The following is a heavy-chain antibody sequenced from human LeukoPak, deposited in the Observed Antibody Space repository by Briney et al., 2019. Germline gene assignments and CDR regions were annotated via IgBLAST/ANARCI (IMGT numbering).Heavy chain of an antibody. CDR2: IIPIFGTA. Sequence: SVKVSCKASGGTFSSYAISWVRQAPGQGLEWMGGIIPIFGTANYAQKFQGRVTITADKSTSTAYMELSSLRSEDTAVYYCARVRWELREVDYWGQGTLVTVSS. J-gene: IGHJ4*02. D-gene: IGHD1-26*01. V-gene: IGHV1-69*06. CDR1: GGTFSSYA. CDR3: ARVRWELREVDY.